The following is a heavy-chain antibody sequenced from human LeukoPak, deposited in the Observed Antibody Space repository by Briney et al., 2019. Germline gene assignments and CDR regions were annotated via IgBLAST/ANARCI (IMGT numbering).Heavy chain of an antibody. CDR2: IYYSGST. V-gene: IGHV4-39*07. Sequence: PSETLSLTCTDSGGSISSSSYYWGWIRQPPGKGLEWIGSIYYSGSTYYNPSLKSRVTISVDTSKNQFSLKLSSVTAADTAVYYCAREEAIPGYSSSWYKGNWFDPWGQGTLVTVSS. CDR3: AREEAIPGYSSSWYKGNWFDP. CDR1: GGSISSSSYY. J-gene: IGHJ5*02. D-gene: IGHD6-13*01.